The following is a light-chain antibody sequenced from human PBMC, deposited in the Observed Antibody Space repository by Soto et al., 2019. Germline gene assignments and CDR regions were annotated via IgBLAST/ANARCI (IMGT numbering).Light chain of an antibody. CDR2: GAS. CDR1: HSVIRDY. J-gene: IGKJ3*01. V-gene: IGKV3-20*01. Sequence: IVLTQSPGTLSLSPGETATLSCRASHSVIRDYLSWYKQKPGQPPRLLIDGASNWATGIPDRVTASGSGTYFTLTISRLEPEDFPMYYCQHYGRSPQFTCGPGTRVDFK. CDR3: QHYGRSPQFT.